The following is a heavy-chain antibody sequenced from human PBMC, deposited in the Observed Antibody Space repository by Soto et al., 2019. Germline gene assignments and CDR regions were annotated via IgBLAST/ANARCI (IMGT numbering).Heavy chain of an antibody. CDR2: INHSGST. J-gene: IGHJ4*02. CDR1: GGSFSGYY. V-gene: IGHV4-34*01. D-gene: IGHD2-2*02. CDR3: ARSIVVVPAAIGDYFDY. Sequence: SVPLSLTCAVYGGSFSGYYWSWIRQPPGKGLEWIGEINHSGSTNYNPSLKSRVTISVDTSKNQFSLKLSSVTAADTAVYYCARSIVVVPAAIGDYFDYWGQGTLVTVSS.